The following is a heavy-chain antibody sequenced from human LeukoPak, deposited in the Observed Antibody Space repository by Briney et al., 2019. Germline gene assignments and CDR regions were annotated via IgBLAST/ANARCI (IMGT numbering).Heavy chain of an antibody. D-gene: IGHD3-10*01. CDR3: ARNKYYYGLGNYGVPNWFDP. J-gene: IGHJ5*02. CDR1: GGSISNSSYY. Sequence: SETLSLTCTVSGGSISNSSYYWGWIRQPPGKGLEWIGSIYYSGSTYYNPSLRSRVTISVNTSKNQFSLKLSSVTATDTAVYYCARNKYYYGLGNYGVPNWFDPWGQGTLVTVSS. CDR2: IYYSGST. V-gene: IGHV4-39*01.